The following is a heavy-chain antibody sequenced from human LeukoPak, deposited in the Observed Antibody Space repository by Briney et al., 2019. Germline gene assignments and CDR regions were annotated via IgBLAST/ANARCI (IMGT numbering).Heavy chain of an antibody. CDR1: GFTFSNAW. CDR2: IRSNSDGGTI. Sequence: PGGSLRLSCATSGFTFSNAWMNWVRQAPGKGLEWVGRIRSNSDGGTIDYAAPVKGRFTLSRDDSKTTLYLQMNSLQTEDTAVYYCATDFKVVTWGQGTLVTVSS. CDR3: ATDFKVVT. V-gene: IGHV3-15*07. J-gene: IGHJ5*02.